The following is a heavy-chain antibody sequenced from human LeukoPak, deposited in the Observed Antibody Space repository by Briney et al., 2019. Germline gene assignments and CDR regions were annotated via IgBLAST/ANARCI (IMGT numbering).Heavy chain of an antibody. V-gene: IGHV1-2*02. Sequence: EASVKVSCKTSGYTFTDYYIHWVRQAPGQGLEWMGRVNPRRGDTSFARKFQGRVTMSSDTSISTVYMDLSSLRSDDTAVYFCAKAARSSDTSVLRFSEWLLTDWGQGTLVIVSS. J-gene: IGHJ4*02. CDR3: AKAARSSDTSVLRFSEWLLTD. D-gene: IGHD3-3*01. CDR2: VNPRRGDT. CDR1: GYTFTDYY.